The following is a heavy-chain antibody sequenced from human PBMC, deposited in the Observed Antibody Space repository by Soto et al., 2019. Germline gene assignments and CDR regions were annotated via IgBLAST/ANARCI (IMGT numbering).Heavy chain of an antibody. CDR3: AKEGGSIGGWFGRKFDS. CDR1: GFTFSTHA. CDR2: ISSGGTTT. Sequence: GGSLRLSCAASGFTFSTHAMSWVRQAPGKGLEWVSSISSGGTTTFYAASVEGRFTISRDKSKNTLYLQMNSLRADDTAVYFCAKEGGSIGGWFGRKFDSWGQGTQVTVSS. V-gene: IGHV3-23*01. D-gene: IGHD3-16*01. J-gene: IGHJ4*02.